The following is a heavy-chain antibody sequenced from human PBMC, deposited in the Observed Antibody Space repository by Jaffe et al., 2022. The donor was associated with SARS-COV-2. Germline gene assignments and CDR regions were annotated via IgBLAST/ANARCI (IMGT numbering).Heavy chain of an antibody. CDR2: IYTSGST. V-gene: IGHV4-61*02. CDR1: GGSISSGSYY. J-gene: IGHJ6*02. D-gene: IGHD6-6*01. CDR3: ASSSSDYYYYGMDV. Sequence: QVQLQESGPGLVKPSQTLSLTCTVSGGSISSGSYYWSWIRQPAGKGLEWIGRIYTSGSTNYNPSLKSRVTISVDTSKNQFSLKLSSVTAADTAVYYCASSSSDYYYYGMDVWGQGTTVTVSS.